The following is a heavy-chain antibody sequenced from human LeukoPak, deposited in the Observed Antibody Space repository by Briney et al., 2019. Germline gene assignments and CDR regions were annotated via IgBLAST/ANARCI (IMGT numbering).Heavy chain of an antibody. D-gene: IGHD2-15*01. CDR3: ANDLLGYCSGGSCENPGY. V-gene: IGHV3-74*01. J-gene: IGHJ4*02. CDR2: INSVGSST. CDR1: GFTFSSYW. Sequence: GGSLRLSCAASGFTFSSYWMHWVRQAPGKGLVWVSRINSVGSSTSYADSVKGRFTISRDNAKNTLYLQMNSLRAEDTAVYYCANDLLGYCSGGSCENPGYWGQGTLVTVSS.